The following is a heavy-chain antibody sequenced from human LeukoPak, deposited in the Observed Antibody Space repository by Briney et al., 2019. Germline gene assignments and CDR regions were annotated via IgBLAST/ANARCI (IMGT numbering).Heavy chain of an antibody. D-gene: IGHD6-13*01. CDR3: AKVLSAAAGPIDY. CDR2: ISYDGSNK. Sequence: GGSLRLSCAASGFTFSSYGMHWVRQAPGKGLEWVAVISYDGSNKYYADSVKGRFTISRDNSKNTLCLQMNSLRAEDTAVYYCAKVLSAAAGPIDYWGQGTLVTVSS. CDR1: GFTFSSYG. V-gene: IGHV3-30*18. J-gene: IGHJ4*02.